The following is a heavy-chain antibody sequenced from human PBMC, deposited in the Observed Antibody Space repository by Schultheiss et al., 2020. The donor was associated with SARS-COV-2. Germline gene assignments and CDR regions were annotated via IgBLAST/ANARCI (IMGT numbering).Heavy chain of an antibody. J-gene: IGHJ4*02. D-gene: IGHD3-22*01. CDR2: IYYSGST. CDR3: ARGDSSGDSDY. Sequence: SETLSLTCTVSGGSISSGGYYWSWIRQPAGKGLEWIGYIYYSGSTNYNPSLKSRVTISVDTSKNQFSLKLSSVTAADTAVYYCARGDSSGDSDYWGQGTLVTVSS. V-gene: IGHV4-61*10. CDR1: GGSISSGGYY.